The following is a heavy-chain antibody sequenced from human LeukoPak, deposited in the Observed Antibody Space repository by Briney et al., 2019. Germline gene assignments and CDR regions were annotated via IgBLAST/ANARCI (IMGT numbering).Heavy chain of an antibody. CDR3: AKDRGYDILAGHYDAFDI. CDR2: ISGSGGST. Sequence: GGSLRLSCAAPGFTFSSYAMSWVRQAPGKGLEWVSHISGSGGSTYYADSVKGRFTISRDNSKNTLYLQMNSLRAEDTAVYYCAKDRGYDILAGHYDAFDIWGQGTMVTVSS. D-gene: IGHD3-9*01. CDR1: GFTFSSYA. J-gene: IGHJ3*02. V-gene: IGHV3-23*01.